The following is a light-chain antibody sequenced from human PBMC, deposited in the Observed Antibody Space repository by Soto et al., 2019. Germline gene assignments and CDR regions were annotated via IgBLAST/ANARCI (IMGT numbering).Light chain of an antibody. Sequence: EIVSTQSPGTLSLSPGERATLSCRASQSVSSDYLAWYQQKPGLAPRPLIYGASRRATGIPDRFSGSGSGTDFTLTISRLEPEDFAVYYCQQYGSSPITFGQGTRLEIK. CDR2: GAS. V-gene: IGKV3-20*01. CDR3: QQYGSSPIT. J-gene: IGKJ5*01. CDR1: QSVSSDY.